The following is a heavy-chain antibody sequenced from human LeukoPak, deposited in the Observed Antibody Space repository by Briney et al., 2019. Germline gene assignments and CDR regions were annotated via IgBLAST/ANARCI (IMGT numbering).Heavy chain of an antibody. Sequence: GGSLRLSCAASGFTFSSYSMNWVRQAPGKGLEWVSSISSSSSYIYYADSVKGRFTISRDNAKNSLYLQMNSLRAEDTAVYYCARGENEYQLLYPGYCFDYWGQGTLVTVSS. J-gene: IGHJ4*02. D-gene: IGHD2-2*02. CDR3: ARGENEYQLLYPGYCFDY. V-gene: IGHV3-21*01. CDR1: GFTFSSYS. CDR2: ISSSSSYI.